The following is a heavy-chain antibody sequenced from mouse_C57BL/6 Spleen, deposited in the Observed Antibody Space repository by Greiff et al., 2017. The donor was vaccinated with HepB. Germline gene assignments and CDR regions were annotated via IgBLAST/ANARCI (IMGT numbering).Heavy chain of an antibody. Sequence: EVQLQESGPELVKPGASVKMSCKASGYTFTDYNMHWVKQSHGKSLEWIGYINPNNGGTSYNQKFKGKATFTVNKSSSTAFMELRSLTSEDSSVYYCARGQLRRGDYAMDYWGQGTSVTVSS. D-gene: IGHD3-2*02. CDR1: GYTFTDYN. J-gene: IGHJ4*01. V-gene: IGHV1-22*01. CDR2: INPNNGGT. CDR3: ARGQLRRGDYAMDY.